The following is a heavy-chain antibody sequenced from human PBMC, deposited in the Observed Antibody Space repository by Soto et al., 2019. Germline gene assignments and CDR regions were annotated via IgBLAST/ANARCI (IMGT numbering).Heavy chain of an antibody. D-gene: IGHD3-22*01. V-gene: IGHV2-5*02. CDR2: IYWDDDK. CDR3: AHRSSRYDSSGLDFDS. Sequence: QITLKESGPMLVKPTQTLTLTCTFSGFSLSTSGVGVGWIRQPPGKALEWLALIYWDDDKRYSPSLESRLTISKGTSENQVVLTMTNMDPVDTATYYCAHRSSRYDSSGLDFDSWGQGTLVTVSS. CDR1: GFSLSTSGVG. J-gene: IGHJ4*02.